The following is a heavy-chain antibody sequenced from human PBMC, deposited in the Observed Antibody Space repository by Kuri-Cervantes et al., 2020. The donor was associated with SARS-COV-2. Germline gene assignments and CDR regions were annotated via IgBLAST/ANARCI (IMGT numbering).Heavy chain of an antibody. CDR2: MTGSGDGT. Sequence: GESLKISCAASGFTFSSYCMHWVRQAPGKGLEWVSLMTGSGDGTDYADSVKGRFTISRDNSKNTLYLQMNSLRAEDTAVYYCARGGTQFKVIAAAGIGWFDPWGQGTLVTVSS. CDR3: ARGGTQFKVIAAAGIGWFDP. J-gene: IGHJ5*02. V-gene: IGHV3-23*01. CDR1: GFTFSSYC. D-gene: IGHD6-13*01.